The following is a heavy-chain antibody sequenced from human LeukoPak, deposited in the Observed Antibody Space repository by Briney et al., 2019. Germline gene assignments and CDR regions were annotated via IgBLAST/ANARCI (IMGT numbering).Heavy chain of an antibody. Sequence: PGGSLRLSCAASGFTVSSNYMSWVRQAPGKGLEWVSVIYSGGSTYYADSVKGRFTISRDNSKNTLYLQMNSLRAEDTAVYYCARDRSGSYYLDAFDILGRRTMVTVSS. CDR1: GFTVSSNY. CDR3: ARDRSGSYYLDAFDI. CDR2: IYSGGST. D-gene: IGHD3-10*01. V-gene: IGHV3-53*01. J-gene: IGHJ3*02.